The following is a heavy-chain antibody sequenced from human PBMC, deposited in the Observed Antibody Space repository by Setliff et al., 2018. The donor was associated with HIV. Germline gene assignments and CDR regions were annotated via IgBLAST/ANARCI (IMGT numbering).Heavy chain of an antibody. Sequence: SETLSLTCTASGGSISSYYWSWIRQPPGKGLEWIGYIYYSGSTNYNPSLKSRVTISVDTSKNQFSLKLSSVTAADTAVYYCARQITMVRGVYQPYYYYYMDVWGKGTTVTVSS. J-gene: IGHJ6*03. CDR2: IYYSGST. V-gene: IGHV4-59*08. D-gene: IGHD3-10*01. CDR1: GGSISSYY. CDR3: ARQITMVRGVYQPYYYYYMDV.